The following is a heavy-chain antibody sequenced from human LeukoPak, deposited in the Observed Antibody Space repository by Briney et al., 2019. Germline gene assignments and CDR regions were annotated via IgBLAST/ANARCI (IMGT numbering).Heavy chain of an antibody. D-gene: IGHD6-13*01. V-gene: IGHV3-11*01. Sequence: GGSLRLSCAASGFTFSDYYMSRIRQAPGQGLEWVSYISSRASTTYYADSVKGRFTISRDNANNSMYLQMNSLRTEDTAVYYCATGKRQLDYWGQGTLVTVSS. J-gene: IGHJ4*02. CDR1: GFTFSDYY. CDR2: ISSRASTT. CDR3: ATGKRQLDY.